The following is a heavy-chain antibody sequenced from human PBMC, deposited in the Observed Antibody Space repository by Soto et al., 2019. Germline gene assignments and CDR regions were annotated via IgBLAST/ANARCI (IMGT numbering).Heavy chain of an antibody. CDR2: IYSGGST. V-gene: IGHV3-53*01. J-gene: IGHJ3*02. Sequence: GGSLRLSCAVSGFTVSSNYMSWVRQAPRKGLEWVSVIYSGGSTYYADSVKGRFTISRDNSKNTLYLQMNSLRAEDTAVYYCARDLMVYPPDAFDIWGQGTIVTVSS. CDR3: ARDLMVYPPDAFDI. CDR1: GFTVSSNY. D-gene: IGHD2-8*01.